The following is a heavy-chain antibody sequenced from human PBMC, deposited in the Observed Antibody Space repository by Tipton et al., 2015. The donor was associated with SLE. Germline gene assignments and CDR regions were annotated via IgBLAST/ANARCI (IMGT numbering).Heavy chain of an antibody. CDR2: VSTIGRT. V-gene: IGHV4-4*07. CDR1: GGSLSDYH. CDR3: ARHPDVATMLVDV. Sequence: TLSLTCSVSGGSLSDYHWSWIRLPVGKGLQFIGSVSTIGRTKYNPSLKSRVTISVDTSKNQFSLKVTSVTAADTAVYYCARHPDVATMLVDVWGQGTTVTVSS. D-gene: IGHD5-12*01. J-gene: IGHJ6*02.